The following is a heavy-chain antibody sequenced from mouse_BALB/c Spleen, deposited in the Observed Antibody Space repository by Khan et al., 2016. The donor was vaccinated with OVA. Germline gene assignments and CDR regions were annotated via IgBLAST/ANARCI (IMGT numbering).Heavy chain of an antibody. D-gene: IGHD2-10*02. CDR3: ARVYGRDFDY. CDR2: ISHSGNT. CDR1: GYSITSDYA. J-gene: IGHJ2*01. V-gene: IGHV3-2*02. Sequence: EVQLQESGPGLVKPSQSLSLTCTVTGYSITSDYAWNWIRQFPGNKLEWMGYISHSGNTNYNPSLKSRIPVTRDKSKNMFFLQLNSVTTADTATYYCARVYGRDFDYRGQGTTLTVTS.